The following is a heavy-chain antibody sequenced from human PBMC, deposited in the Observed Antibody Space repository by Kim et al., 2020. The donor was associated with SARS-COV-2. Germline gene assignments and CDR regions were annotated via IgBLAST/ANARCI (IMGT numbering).Heavy chain of an antibody. Sequence: SETLSLTCIVSGGSISHHYWSWIRQPPGKGLEWIGYIDYSGGTNSNPSLKSRVTISVDTSNNQFSLKLSSVNAADTAVYYCARDPPGPDYSFDPWGQGTMVTVSS. V-gene: IGHV4-59*11. J-gene: IGHJ3*01. D-gene: IGHD5-12*01. CDR2: IDYSGGT. CDR3: ARDPPGPDYSFDP. CDR1: GGSISHHY.